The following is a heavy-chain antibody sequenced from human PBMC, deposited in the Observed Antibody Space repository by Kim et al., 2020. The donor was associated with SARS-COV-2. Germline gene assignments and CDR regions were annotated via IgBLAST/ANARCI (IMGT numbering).Heavy chain of an antibody. CDR2: ISAYNGNT. CDR1: GYTFTSYG. CDR3: ARDLRITIFGVASSPYYYYGMDV. J-gene: IGHJ6*02. V-gene: IGHV1-18*01. Sequence: ASVKVSCKASGYTFTSYGISWVRQAPGQGLEWMGWISAYNGNTNYAQKLQGRVTMTTDTSTSTAYMELRSLRSDDTAVYYCARDLRITIFGVASSPYYYYGMDVWGQGTTVTVSS. D-gene: IGHD3-3*01.